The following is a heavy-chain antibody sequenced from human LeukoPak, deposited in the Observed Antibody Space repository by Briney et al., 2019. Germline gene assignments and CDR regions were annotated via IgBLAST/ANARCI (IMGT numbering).Heavy chain of an antibody. D-gene: IGHD3-22*01. V-gene: IGHV1-2*02. CDR3: ARELDSSCYWGR. J-gene: IGHJ4*02. Sequence: GASVKVSCKASGYTFTGYYLHWVRQAPGQGLEWMGWINPNSGGTNYAQKFQGRVTMTRDTSISTAYMELSRLRSDDTAVYYCARELDSSCYWGRWGQGTLVTVSS. CDR2: INPNSGGT. CDR1: GYTFTGYY.